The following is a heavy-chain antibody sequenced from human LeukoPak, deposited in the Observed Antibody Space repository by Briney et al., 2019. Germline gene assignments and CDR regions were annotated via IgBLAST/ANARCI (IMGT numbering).Heavy chain of an antibody. J-gene: IGHJ2*01. CDR1: GFTFRIYI. CDR3: ARRRSGFSHPWVFDL. D-gene: IGHD6-19*01. CDR2: ISSSSSYI. V-gene: IGHV3-21*01. Sequence: GGSLRLSCAASGFTFRIYIMNWVRQAPGNGLEWVSYISSSSSYIDHADSVKGRFTISRDNAKNSLYLQMNSLRAEDTAVYYCARRRSGFSHPWVFDLWGRGTLVTVSS.